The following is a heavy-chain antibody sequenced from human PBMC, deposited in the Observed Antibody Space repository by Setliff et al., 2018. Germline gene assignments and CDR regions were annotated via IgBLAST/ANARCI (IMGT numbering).Heavy chain of an antibody. CDR2: IWPGDSDT. J-gene: IGHJ4*02. Sequence: GESLKISCQGSGFRFTSHWIGWVRQMPGKGLEWMGLIWPGDSDTKYSPSFQGRVTISADKSINTAYLEWSSLQASDTAIYYCAIIDDAIMDLDYWGQGTLVTVSS. CDR1: GFRFTSHW. V-gene: IGHV5-51*01. CDR3: AIIDDAIMDLDY. D-gene: IGHD3-16*01.